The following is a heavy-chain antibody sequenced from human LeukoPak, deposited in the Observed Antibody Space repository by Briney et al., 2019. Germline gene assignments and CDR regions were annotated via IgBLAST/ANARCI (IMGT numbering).Heavy chain of an antibody. D-gene: IGHD3-16*02. Sequence: GGSLRLSCAASGITFSNAWMNWVRQAPGKGLEWVGRIKSKTDGGTTDYAAPVKGRFTISRDDSKNTLYLQMNSLKTEDTAVYYCTTGLDDYVWGSYRYPCYWGQGTLVTVSS. CDR3: TTGLDDYVWGSYRYPCY. J-gene: IGHJ4*02. V-gene: IGHV3-15*07. CDR1: GITFSNAW. CDR2: IKSKTDGGTT.